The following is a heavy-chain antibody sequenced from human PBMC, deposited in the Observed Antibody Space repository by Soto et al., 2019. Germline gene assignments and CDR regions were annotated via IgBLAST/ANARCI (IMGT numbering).Heavy chain of an antibody. J-gene: IGHJ4*02. V-gene: IGHV3-23*01. CDR1: GFTFSSYA. CDR3: AKDLMAVAGQPKYYFDY. CDR2: ISGSGGST. Sequence: GGSLRLSCAASGFTFSSYAMSWVRQAPGKGLEWVSAISGSGGSTYYADSVKGRFTISRDNSKNTLYLQMNSLRAEDTAVYYCAKDLMAVAGQPKYYFDYWGQGTLVTVSS. D-gene: IGHD6-19*01.